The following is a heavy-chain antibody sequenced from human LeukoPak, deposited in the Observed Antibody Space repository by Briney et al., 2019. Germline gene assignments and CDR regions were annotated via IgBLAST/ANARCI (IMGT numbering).Heavy chain of an antibody. D-gene: IGHD2-15*01. CDR2: IYTSGST. CDR1: GGSISSYY. V-gene: IGHV4-4*07. J-gene: IGHJ3*02. CDR3: ARDGYCSGGSCPLDI. Sequence: SETLSLTCTVSGGSISSYYWSWIRQPAGKGLEWIGRIYTSGSTNYNPSLKSRVTISVDKSKDQFSLKLTSVTAADTAVYYCARDGYCSGGSCPLDIWGQGTMVTVSS.